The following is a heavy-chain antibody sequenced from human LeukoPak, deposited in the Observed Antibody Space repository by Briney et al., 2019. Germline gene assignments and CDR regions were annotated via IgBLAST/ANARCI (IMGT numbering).Heavy chain of an antibody. CDR3: ARVRSYDSGVYYYDY. CDR1: GFTFSTYP. CDR2: INSNGGDT. D-gene: IGHD3-22*01. J-gene: IGHJ4*02. V-gene: IGHV3-64*01. Sequence: GGSLRLSCVASGFTFSTYPMHWVRQAPGKGLEYVSAINSNGGDTYYTNPVKGRFTISRDNAKNTLYLQMGSLRAEDMAVYYCARVRSYDSGVYYYDYWGEGTLVTVSS.